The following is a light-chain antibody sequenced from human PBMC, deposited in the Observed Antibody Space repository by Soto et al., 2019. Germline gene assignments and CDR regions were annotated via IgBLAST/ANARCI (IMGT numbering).Light chain of an antibody. CDR3: CSYAGSSTSWV. CDR1: SSDAGKYNF. V-gene: IGLV2-23*01. CDR2: EDS. Sequence: QSALTQPASVCGSPGQSITISCTGTSSDAGKYNFVSWYQQHAGKAPKVIIYEDSTRRAGVSNRIFGSKSGNPASLTLSRLQAEDEADYYCCSYAGSSTSWVFGGGTKLTVL. J-gene: IGLJ3*02.